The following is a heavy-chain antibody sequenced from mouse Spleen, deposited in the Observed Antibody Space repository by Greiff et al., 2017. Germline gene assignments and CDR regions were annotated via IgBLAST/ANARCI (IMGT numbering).Heavy chain of an antibody. Sequence: VHLVESGAELVRPGASVTLSCKASGYTFTDYEMHWVKQTPVHGLEWIGAIDPETGGTAYNQKFKGKAILTADKSSSTAYMELRSLTSEDSAVYYCTRRVLSLAYWGQGTLVTVSA. J-gene: IGHJ3*01. CDR1: GYTFTDYE. V-gene: IGHV1-15*01. CDR3: TRRVLSLAY. D-gene: IGHD2-14*01. CDR2: IDPETGGT.